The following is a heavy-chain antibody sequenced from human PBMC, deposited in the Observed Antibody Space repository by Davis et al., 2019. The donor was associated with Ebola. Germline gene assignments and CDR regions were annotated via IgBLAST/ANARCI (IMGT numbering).Heavy chain of an antibody. V-gene: IGHV5-51*01. CDR2: IYPGDSDT. J-gene: IGHJ4*02. Sequence: GESLKISCKSSGYSFTNCWIGWVRQMPGKGLEWMGIIYPGDSDTRYSPSFQGQVTISADKSISTAYLQWSSLKASDTAMYYCARGRTAEGFDYWGQGTLVTVSS. CDR3: ARGRTAEGFDY. D-gene: IGHD2-21*02. CDR1: GYSFTNCW.